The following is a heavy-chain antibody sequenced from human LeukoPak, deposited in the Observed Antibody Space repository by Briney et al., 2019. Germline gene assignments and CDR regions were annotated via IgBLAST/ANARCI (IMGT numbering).Heavy chain of an antibody. CDR3: AGSDTTGYIPREWDYWYFDL. V-gene: IGHV3-21*01. D-gene: IGHD1-1*01. J-gene: IGHJ2*01. Sequence: GGSLRLSRAASGFTFSSYSMNWVRQAPGKGLEWVSSISSGSSYIYYADSVKGRFTISRDNAKNSLYLQMNSLRAEDTAVYYCAGSDTTGYIPREWDYWYFDLRGRGTLVTVSS. CDR1: GFTFSSYS. CDR2: ISSGSSYI.